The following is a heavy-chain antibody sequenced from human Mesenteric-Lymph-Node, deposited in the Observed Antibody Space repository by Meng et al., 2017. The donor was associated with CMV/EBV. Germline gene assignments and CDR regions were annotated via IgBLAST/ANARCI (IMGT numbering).Heavy chain of an antibody. V-gene: IGHV6-1*01. Sequence: LRLSCDISGDSVSSNNAAWNWIRQSPSRGLEWLGRTYYRSKWYNDCAVSVKSRITINPDTSKNQFSLQLNSVTPEDTAVYYCVRADSSSPYYFDYWGQGTLVTVSS. CDR3: VRADSSSPYYFDY. J-gene: IGHJ4*02. CDR1: GDSVSSNNAA. D-gene: IGHD6-6*01. CDR2: TYYRSKWYN.